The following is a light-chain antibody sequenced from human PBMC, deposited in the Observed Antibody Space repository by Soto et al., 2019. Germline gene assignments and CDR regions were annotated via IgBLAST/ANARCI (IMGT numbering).Light chain of an antibody. CDR1: QSVISD. CDR3: QQRSNWPWT. CDR2: DAS. Sequence: EIVLTQSPATLSLSPGERATLSCRASQSVISDLAWYQQKLCQAPRLLIFDASNRATGIASRFSGSGSGTDFTLTISSLEPEDFAVYYCQQRSNWPWTFGQGTKVDI. V-gene: IGKV3-11*01. J-gene: IGKJ1*01.